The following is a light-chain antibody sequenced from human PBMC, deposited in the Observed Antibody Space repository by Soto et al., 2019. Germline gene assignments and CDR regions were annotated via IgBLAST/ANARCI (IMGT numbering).Light chain of an antibody. Sequence: QSALTQPPSASGSPGQSVTISCTGTSGDVGAYDYVSWYQQHPGKAPKLMIYQVSQRPSGVPDRFSGSKSGNTASLTVSGLQAEDEADYFCCSYTDGNSVVFGGGTKVTVL. J-gene: IGLJ2*01. V-gene: IGLV2-8*01. CDR2: QVS. CDR1: SGDVGAYDY. CDR3: CSYTDGNSVV.